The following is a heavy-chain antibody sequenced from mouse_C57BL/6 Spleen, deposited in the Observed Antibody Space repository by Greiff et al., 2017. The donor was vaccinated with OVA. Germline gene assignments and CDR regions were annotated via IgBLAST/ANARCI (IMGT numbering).Heavy chain of an antibody. V-gene: IGHV1-66*01. D-gene: IGHD3-2*02. CDR3: ARGAQVSYAMDY. Sequence: LVESGPELVKPGASVKISCKASGYSFTSYYIHWVKQRPGQGLEWIGWIYPGSGNTKYNEKFKGKATLTADTSSSTAYIQLSSLTSEDSAVYYYARGAQVSYAMDYWGQGTSVTVSS. CDR2: IYPGSGNT. J-gene: IGHJ4*01. CDR1: GYSFTSYY.